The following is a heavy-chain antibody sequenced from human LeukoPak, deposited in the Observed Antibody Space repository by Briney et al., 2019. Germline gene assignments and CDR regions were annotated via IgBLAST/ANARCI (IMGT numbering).Heavy chain of an antibody. CDR3: ARDRSAGCSGGSCYYWFDP. J-gene: IGHJ5*02. Sequence: ASVKVSCKASGYTFTGYYMRWVRQAPGQGLEWMGWINPNSGGTNYAQKFEGWVTMTRDTSISTAYMELSRLRSDDTAVYYCARDRSAGCSGGSCYYWFDPWGQGTLVTVSS. CDR2: INPNSGGT. V-gene: IGHV1-2*04. CDR1: GYTFTGYY. D-gene: IGHD2-15*01.